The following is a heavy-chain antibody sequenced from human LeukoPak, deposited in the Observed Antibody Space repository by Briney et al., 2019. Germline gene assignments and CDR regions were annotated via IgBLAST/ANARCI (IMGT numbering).Heavy chain of an antibody. CDR3: AWGYSSVAFDP. CDR2: INPNSGGT. Sequence: GASMKVSCKASGYTFTSYGISWVRQAPGQGLEWMGWINPNSGGTNYAQKFQGRVTMTRDTSISTAYMELSRLRSDDTAVYYCAWGYSSVAFDPWGQGTLVTVSS. D-gene: IGHD6-25*01. CDR1: GYTFTSYG. V-gene: IGHV1-2*02. J-gene: IGHJ5*02.